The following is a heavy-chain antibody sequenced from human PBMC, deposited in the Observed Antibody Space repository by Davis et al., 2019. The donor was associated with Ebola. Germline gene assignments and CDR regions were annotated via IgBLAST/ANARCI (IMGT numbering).Heavy chain of an antibody. CDR3: ATSTVTYGEAFGI. D-gene: IGHD4-17*01. Sequence: GESLKISCKGSGYSFTSYWIGWVRQMPGKGLEWMGIIYPGDSDTRYSPSFQGQVTISADKSISTAYLQWSRLKASDTAMYFCATSTVTYGEAFGIWGRGTMVTVSS. CDR1: GYSFTSYW. CDR2: IYPGDSDT. J-gene: IGHJ3*02. V-gene: IGHV5-51*01.